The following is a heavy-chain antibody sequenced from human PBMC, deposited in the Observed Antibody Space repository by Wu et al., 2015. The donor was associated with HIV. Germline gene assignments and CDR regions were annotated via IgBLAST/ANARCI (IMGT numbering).Heavy chain of an antibody. V-gene: IGHV1-69*12. CDR1: GGTFSSYA. J-gene: IGHJ6*03. CDR3: AREVPPNPSEYSNNYMDG. Sequence: QVQLVQSGAEVKKPGSSVKVSCKASGGTFSSYAITWVRQAPGQGLEWMGGIIPIFGTANYAQKLQGRVTITADESTSTAYMELSSLRSEDTAVYYCAREVPPNPSEYSNNYMDGLGRKEPTVTV. D-gene: IGHD6-6*01. CDR2: IIPIFGTA.